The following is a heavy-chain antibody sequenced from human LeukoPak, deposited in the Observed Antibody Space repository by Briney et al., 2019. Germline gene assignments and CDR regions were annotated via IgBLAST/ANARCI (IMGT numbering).Heavy chain of an antibody. CDR2: INPNSGGT. Sequence: ASVKVSCKASGYTFTGYYMHWVRQAPGQGLEWMGWINPNSGGTNYAQKFQGRVTMTRDTSISTAYMELSRLRSDDTAVYYCASPSYYYDSSDYYFDYWGQGTLVTVSS. CDR3: ASPSYYYDSSDYYFDY. V-gene: IGHV1-2*02. D-gene: IGHD3-22*01. CDR1: GYTFTGYY. J-gene: IGHJ4*02.